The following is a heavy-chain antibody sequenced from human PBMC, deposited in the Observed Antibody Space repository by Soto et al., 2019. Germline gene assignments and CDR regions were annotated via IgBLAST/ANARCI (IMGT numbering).Heavy chain of an antibody. CDR2: LYWEDDK. CDR1: RFSLRTSGVG. J-gene: IGHJ4*02. D-gene: IGHD5-18*01. V-gene: IGHV2-5*02. CDR3: AHKPYSFRWAVDY. Sequence: PTLVNPTHTLTLTCTFSRFSLRTSGVGVAWIRHHPGTALEWISILYWEDDKRYNTSLKSRVTITKDTSKNQVVLTMTNMDPVDTATYYCAHKPYSFRWAVDYWGQGALVT.